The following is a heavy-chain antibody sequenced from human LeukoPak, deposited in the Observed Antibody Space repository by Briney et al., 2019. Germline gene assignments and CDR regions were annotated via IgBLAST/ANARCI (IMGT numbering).Heavy chain of an antibody. V-gene: IGHV3-23*01. D-gene: IGHD3-22*01. Sequence: GGSLRLSCAASGFTFSSYAMSWVRQAPGKGLEWVSAISGSGGSTYYADSVKGRFTISRDNSKKTLYLQMNSLRAEDTAVYYCAKRDSSGYYYSIDYWGQGTLVTVSS. CDR3: AKRDSSGYYYSIDY. J-gene: IGHJ4*02. CDR1: GFTFSSYA. CDR2: ISGSGGST.